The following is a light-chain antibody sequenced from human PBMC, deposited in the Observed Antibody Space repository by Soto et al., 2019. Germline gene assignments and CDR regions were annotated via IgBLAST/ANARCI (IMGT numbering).Light chain of an antibody. CDR1: QSVGSL. CDR3: QQYNNWPIT. J-gene: IGKJ5*01. Sequence: EVVLTQSPGTLSLSPGERGTLSCRASQSVGSLVAWYQQKIGQAPRLLIYGASTRATGIAARFTGSGSGTEFTLTISTLQTEDFAVYYCQQYNNWPITFGPGTRLAIK. CDR2: GAS. V-gene: IGKV3-15*01.